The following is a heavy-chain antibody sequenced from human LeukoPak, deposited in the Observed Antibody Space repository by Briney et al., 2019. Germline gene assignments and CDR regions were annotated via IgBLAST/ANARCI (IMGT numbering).Heavy chain of an antibody. V-gene: IGHV3-23*01. D-gene: IGHD3-22*01. Sequence: GGSLRLSCIASGFALSSYEMGWIRQAPGKGLEWVSSADYSGCDTHYADSVMGRFTISRDNSKNTLYLQLNSLSADDTAVYYCAKDITMIVVVTFDYWGQGTLVTVSS. CDR1: GFALSSYE. CDR3: AKDITMIVVVTFDY. CDR2: ADYSGCDT. J-gene: IGHJ4*02.